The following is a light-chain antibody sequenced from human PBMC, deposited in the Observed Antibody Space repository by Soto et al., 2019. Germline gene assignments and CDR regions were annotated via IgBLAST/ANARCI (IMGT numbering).Light chain of an antibody. CDR1: SSNIGNNY. V-gene: IGLV1-51*02. CDR2: ENN. J-gene: IGLJ3*02. Sequence: QSVLTQPPSVSAAPGQKVTISCSGSSSNIGNNYVSWYQQLPGTAPKLLIYENNKRPSGIPDRFSGSKSGTSATLGITGLQTGDEADYYYGTWDSSLSARVFGGGTKLTVL. CDR3: GTWDSSLSARV.